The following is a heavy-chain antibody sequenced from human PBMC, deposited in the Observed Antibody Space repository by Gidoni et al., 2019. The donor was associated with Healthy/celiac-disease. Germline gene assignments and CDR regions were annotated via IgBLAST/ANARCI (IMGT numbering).Heavy chain of an antibody. CDR3: ARSVAGTLWYYYGMDV. CDR1: GGSISSAGYY. V-gene: IGHV4-31*03. CDR2: IYYSGST. Sequence: QLQLQESGPGLVKPSQTLSLTCTVSGGSISSAGYYWSWIRQHPGKGLEWIGYIYYSGSTYYNPSLKSRVTISVDTSKNQFSLKLSSVTAADTAVYYCARSVAGTLWYYYGMDVWGQGTTVTVSS. D-gene: IGHD6-19*01. J-gene: IGHJ6*02.